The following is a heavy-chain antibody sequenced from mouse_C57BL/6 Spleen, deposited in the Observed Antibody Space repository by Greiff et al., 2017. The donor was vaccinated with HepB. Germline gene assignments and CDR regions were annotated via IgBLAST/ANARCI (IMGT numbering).Heavy chain of an antibody. D-gene: IGHD2-12*01. J-gene: IGHJ3*01. CDR3: ARSLYSPGAY. V-gene: IGHV1-22*01. Sequence: EVQLQQSGPELVKPGASVKMSCKASGYTFTDYNMHWVKQSHGKSLERIGYINPNNGGNSYNQKFKGKATLPVNKSSSTAYMELRSLTSEVSAVYYCARSLYSPGAYWGHRTLVTVSA. CDR1: GYTFTDYN. CDR2: INPNNGGN.